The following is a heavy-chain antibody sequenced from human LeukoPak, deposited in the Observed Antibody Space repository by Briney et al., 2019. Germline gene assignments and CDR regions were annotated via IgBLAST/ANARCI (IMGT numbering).Heavy chain of an antibody. CDR2: ISSSGSTI. V-gene: IGHV3-48*03. D-gene: IGHD2-2*01. CDR1: GFTFSSYE. CDR3: ARQYQVYYYYYMDV. J-gene: IGHJ6*03. Sequence: PGGSLRLSCAASGFTFSSYEMNWVRQAPGKGLEWVSYISSSGSTIYYADSVKGRFTISRDNAKNSLYLQMNSLRAEDTAVYYCARQYQVYYYYYMDVWGKGTTVTISS.